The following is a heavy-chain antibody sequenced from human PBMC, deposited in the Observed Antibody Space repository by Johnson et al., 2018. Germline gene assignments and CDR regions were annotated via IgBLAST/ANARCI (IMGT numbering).Heavy chain of an antibody. D-gene: IGHD1-26*01. CDR3: ARVGWEGAFDI. V-gene: IGHV3-73*01. J-gene: IGHJ3*02. Sequence: VQLVESGGGLVQPGGSXKLSCAASGLIFSGSTMHWVRQASGKGLEWVGRIRSKANSYATAYAASVKGRFTISRDDSKTTRYLQMGSLRAEDMAVYYCARVGWEGAFDIWGQGTMVTVSS. CDR1: GLIFSGST. CDR2: IRSKANSYAT.